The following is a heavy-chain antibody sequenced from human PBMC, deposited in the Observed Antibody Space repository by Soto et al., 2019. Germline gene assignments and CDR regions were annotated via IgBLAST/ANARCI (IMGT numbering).Heavy chain of an antibody. CDR3: ARGATWMHLWPFDY. Sequence: GGSLRLSCAASGFTVSSNYMSWVRQAPGKGLEWVSVIYSGGSTYYADSVKGRFTISRDNSKNTLYLQMNSLRAEDTAVYYCARGATWMHLWPFDYWGQGTLVTVSS. D-gene: IGHD3-3*02. J-gene: IGHJ4*02. CDR1: GFTVSSNY. CDR2: IYSGGST. V-gene: IGHV3-66*01.